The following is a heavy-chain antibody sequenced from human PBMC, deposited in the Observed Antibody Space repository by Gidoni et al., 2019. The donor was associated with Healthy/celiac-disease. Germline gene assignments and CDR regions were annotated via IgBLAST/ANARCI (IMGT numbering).Heavy chain of an antibody. D-gene: IGHD3-22*01. Sequence: QLQLQESGSGLVKPSQTLSLTCAVSGGSISRGGYSWSWIRQPPGKGLEWIGYIYHSGSTYYNPSLKSRVTISVDRSKNQFSLKLSSVTAADTAVYYCARARDDSSGYYYGWFDPWGQGTLVTVSS. J-gene: IGHJ5*02. CDR1: GGSISRGGYS. CDR3: ARARDDSSGYYYGWFDP. CDR2: IYHSGST. V-gene: IGHV4-30-2*01.